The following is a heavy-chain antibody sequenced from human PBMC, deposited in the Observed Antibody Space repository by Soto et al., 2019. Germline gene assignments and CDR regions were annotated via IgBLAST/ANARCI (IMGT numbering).Heavy chain of an antibody. CDR1: GYIFASYW. CDR2: IYPSDSHT. CDR3: ERQLQSGGIVVVPGAAGHIAVAAPFDS. V-gene: IGHV5-51*01. Sequence: GESLKVSCQGSGYIFASYWIGWVRQLPRHGLESMEIIYPSDSHTTYNPSFQAQVTISADKSMSTAYLQWSSLKAADTDRYYCERQLQSGGIVVVPGAAGHIAVAAPFDSWAQRTMLHVSS. J-gene: IGHJ5*01. D-gene: IGHD2-2*01.